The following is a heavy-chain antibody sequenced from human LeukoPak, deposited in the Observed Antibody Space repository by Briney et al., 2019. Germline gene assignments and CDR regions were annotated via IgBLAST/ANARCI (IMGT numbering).Heavy chain of an antibody. D-gene: IGHD3-3*01. Sequence: PGGSLRLSCAASGFTFSSYGMHWVRQAPGKGLEWVSVIYSGGSTYYADSVKGRFTISRDNSKNTLYLQMNSLRAEDTAVCYCASNDFWSGSTGSSYYYGMDVWGQGTTVTVSS. V-gene: IGHV3-NL1*01. J-gene: IGHJ6*02. CDR1: GFTFSSYG. CDR3: ASNDFWSGSTGSSYYYGMDV. CDR2: IYSGGST.